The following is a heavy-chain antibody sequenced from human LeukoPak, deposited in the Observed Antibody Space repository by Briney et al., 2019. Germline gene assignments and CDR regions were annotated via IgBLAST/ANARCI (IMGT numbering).Heavy chain of an antibody. J-gene: IGHJ5*02. D-gene: IGHD6-13*01. CDR1: GFTFSSYE. Sequence: PGGSLRLSCAASGFTFSSYEMNWVRQAPGKGLEWVSYISSSGSTIYYADSVKGRFTISRDNAKNSLYLQMNSLRAEDTAVYYCARERSSSWFDNWFDPWGQGTLVTVSS. CDR3: ARERSSSWFDNWFDP. CDR2: ISSSGSTI. V-gene: IGHV3-48*03.